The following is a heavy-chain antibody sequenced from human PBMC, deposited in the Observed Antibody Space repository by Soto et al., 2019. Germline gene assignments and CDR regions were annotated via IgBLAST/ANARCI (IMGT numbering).Heavy chain of an antibody. CDR3: ARTTRLKPLLDY. J-gene: IGHJ4*02. V-gene: IGHV3-66*01. CDR2: IYSDGST. CDR1: GFTVSSNY. Sequence: GGSLRLSCAASGFTVSSNYMSWVRQAPGKGLEWVSVIYSDGSTYYADSVKGRFTISRDNSKNTLYLQMNSLRAEDTAVYYCARTTRLKPLLDYWGQGTLVTVSS.